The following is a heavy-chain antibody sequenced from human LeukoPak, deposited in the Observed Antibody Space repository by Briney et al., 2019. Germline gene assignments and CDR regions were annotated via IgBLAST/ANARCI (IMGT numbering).Heavy chain of an antibody. Sequence: PSETLSLTCTVSGGSISSGSYYWSWIRQPAGKGLEWIGRIYTSGSTNYNPSLKSRVTISVDTSKSQFSLKLSSVTAADTAVYYCARDTGTYFQHWGQGTLVTVSS. CDR2: IYTSGST. D-gene: IGHD1-1*01. J-gene: IGHJ1*01. CDR1: GGSISSGSYY. V-gene: IGHV4-61*02. CDR3: ARDTGTYFQH.